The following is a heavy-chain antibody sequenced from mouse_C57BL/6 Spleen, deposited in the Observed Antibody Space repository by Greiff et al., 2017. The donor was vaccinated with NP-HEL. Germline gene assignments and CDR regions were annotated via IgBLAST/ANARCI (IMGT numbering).Heavy chain of an antibody. CDR2: IRSKSNNYAT. V-gene: IGHV10-1*01. Sequence: EVKVIESGGGLVQPKGSLKLSCAASGFSFNTYAMNWVRQAPGKGLEWVARIRSKSNNYATYYADSVKDRFTISRDDSESMLYLQMNNVKTEDKAMYYCVRHEEAMDYWGQGTSVTVSS. CDR1: GFSFNTYA. CDR3: VRHEEAMDY. J-gene: IGHJ4*01.